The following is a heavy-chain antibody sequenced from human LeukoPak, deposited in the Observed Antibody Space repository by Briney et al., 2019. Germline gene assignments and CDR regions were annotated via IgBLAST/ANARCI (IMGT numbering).Heavy chain of an antibody. CDR2: INPNSGGT. Sequence: ASVKVSCKASGYTFTGYYMHWVRQAPGQGLEWMGWINPNSGGTNYAQKFQGRVTMTRDTSISTAYMELSRLRSDDTAVYYCARVAATLANYYFDYRGQGTLVTVSS. CDR3: ARVAATLANYYFDY. V-gene: IGHV1-2*02. CDR1: GYTFTGYY. D-gene: IGHD2-15*01. J-gene: IGHJ4*02.